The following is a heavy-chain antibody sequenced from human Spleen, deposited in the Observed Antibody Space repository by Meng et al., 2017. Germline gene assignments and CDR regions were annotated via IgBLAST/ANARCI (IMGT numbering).Heavy chain of an antibody. CDR1: GGSISSTKW. Sequence: GLLRESGPGLVKPSGTLSLTCAVSGGSISSTKWWNWVRQTPGKGLEWIGEIYHSGSTNYNPSLKSRVTMSVDGSKNQFSLKLTSVTAADTAVYYCASYNSGWPQFDSWGQGTLVTVSS. CDR2: IYHSGST. D-gene: IGHD6-19*01. J-gene: IGHJ4*02. CDR3: ASYNSGWPQFDS. V-gene: IGHV4-4*02.